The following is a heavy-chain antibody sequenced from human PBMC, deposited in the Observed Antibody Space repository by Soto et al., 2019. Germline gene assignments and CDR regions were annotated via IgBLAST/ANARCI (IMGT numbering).Heavy chain of an antibody. CDR2: IYYSGST. J-gene: IGHJ6*03. CDR1: GGSINNHY. Sequence: LSLTCTVAGGSINNHYWSWIRQPPGTGLEWLGYIYYSGSTNYNPSLKSRVTISVDTSKNQFSLKLSSVTAADTAVYYCARLAGYSSSWYLKDYMDVWGKGTTVTVSS. D-gene: IGHD6-13*01. CDR3: ARLAGYSSSWYLKDYMDV. V-gene: IGHV4-59*08.